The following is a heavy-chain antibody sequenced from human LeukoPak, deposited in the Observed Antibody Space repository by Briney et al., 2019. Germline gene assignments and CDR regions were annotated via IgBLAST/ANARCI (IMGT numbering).Heavy chain of an antibody. CDR1: GFTVSSNY. V-gene: IGHV3-23*01. D-gene: IGHD6-6*01. Sequence: PGGSLRLSCAASGFTVSSNYMSWVRQAPGKGLEWVSAISGSGGSTYYADSVKGRFTISRDNSKNTLYLQMNSLRAEDTAVYYCMASSSDRPWGQGTLVTVSS. J-gene: IGHJ5*02. CDR3: MASSSDRP. CDR2: ISGSGGST.